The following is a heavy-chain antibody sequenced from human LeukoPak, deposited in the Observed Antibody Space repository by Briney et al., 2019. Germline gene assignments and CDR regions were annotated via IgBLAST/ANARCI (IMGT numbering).Heavy chain of an antibody. CDR3: ARALRFVDY. V-gene: IGHV3-7*01. D-gene: IGHD3-3*01. J-gene: IGHJ4*02. CDR1: GFTVSSNY. Sequence: GGSLRLSCAASGFTVSSNYMSWVRQAPGKGLEWVANIKQDGSEKYYVDSVKGRFTISRDNAKNSLYLQMNSLRAEDTAVYYCARALRFVDYWGQGTLVTVSS. CDR2: IKQDGSEK.